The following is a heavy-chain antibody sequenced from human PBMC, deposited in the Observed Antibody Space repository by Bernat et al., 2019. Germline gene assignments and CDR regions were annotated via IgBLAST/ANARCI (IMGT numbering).Heavy chain of an antibody. J-gene: IGHJ6*03. CDR3: TRDPMTTVTGYYYYMDV. CDR1: GFTFGDYA. V-gene: IGHV3-49*04. CDR2: IRSKAYGGTT. D-gene: IGHD4-17*01. Sequence: EVQLVESGGGLVQPGRSLRLSCTASGFTFGDYAMSWVRQAPGKGLEWVGFIRSKAYGGTTEYAASVKGRFTISRDDSKSIAYLQMNSLKTEDTAVYYCTRDPMTTVTGYYYYMDVWGKGTTVTVSS.